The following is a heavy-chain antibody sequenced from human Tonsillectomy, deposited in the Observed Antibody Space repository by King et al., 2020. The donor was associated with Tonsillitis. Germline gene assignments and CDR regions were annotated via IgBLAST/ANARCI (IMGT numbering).Heavy chain of an antibody. CDR1: GFTFSSYW. CDR3: ARSDSGDIVVVPAAMSDY. V-gene: IGHV3-7*03. CDR2: IKQDGSEK. Sequence: VQLVESGGGLVQPGGSLRLSCAASGFTFSSYWMSWVRQAPGKGLEWVANIKQDGSEKYYVDSVKGRFTISRDNAKNSLYLQMNSLRAEDTAVYYCARSDSGDIVVVPAAMSDYWGQGTLVTVSS. D-gene: IGHD2-2*01. J-gene: IGHJ4*02.